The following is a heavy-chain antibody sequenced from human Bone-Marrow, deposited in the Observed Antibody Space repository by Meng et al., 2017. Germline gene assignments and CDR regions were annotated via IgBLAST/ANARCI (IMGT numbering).Heavy chain of an antibody. V-gene: IGHV4-4*02. Sequence: QRTQSGPGLVKPSGTRSLTCAVSVGSISSPNWWSWVRQPPGRGLEWIGEIYHSGSTTYNPSLLSRVTISVDKSKNQFSLKLSSVTAADTAIYYCARVIYRPSGHNYFDPWGQGTLVTVSS. CDR2: IYHSGST. CDR3: ARVIYRPSGHNYFDP. CDR1: VGSISSPNW. J-gene: IGHJ5*02. D-gene: IGHD1-26*01.